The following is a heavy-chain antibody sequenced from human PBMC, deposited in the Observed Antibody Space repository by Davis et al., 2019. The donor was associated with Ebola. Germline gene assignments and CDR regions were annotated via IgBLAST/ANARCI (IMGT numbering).Heavy chain of an antibody. V-gene: IGHV4-61*08. CDR1: SGSISSSGYY. Sequence: GSLRLSCAVSSGSISSSGYYWGWIRQPPGKGLEWIGNIHYLGNTNYNPSLKSRVTMSVDTSKNLFSLKLSSVTAADTAVYYCARGNYGDYIVLYYYNMDVWGQGTTVTVSS. CDR3: ARGNYGDYIVLYYYNMDV. D-gene: IGHD4-17*01. CDR2: IHYLGNT. J-gene: IGHJ6*02.